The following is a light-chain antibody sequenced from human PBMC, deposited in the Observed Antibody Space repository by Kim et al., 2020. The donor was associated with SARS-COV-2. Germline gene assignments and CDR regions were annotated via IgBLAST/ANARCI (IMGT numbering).Light chain of an antibody. CDR3: ALYLGSGIWV. CDR1: SGSVSSSYY. J-gene: IGLJ3*02. Sequence: QTVVTQEPSFSVSPGGTVTLTCALSSGSVSSSYYPSWYQQTPGQAPRTLIYRANSRSFGVPDRFSGSIRGNKAALTITGAQAEDESTYYCALYLGSGIWVFGGGTQLTVL. V-gene: IGLV8-61*01. CDR2: RAN.